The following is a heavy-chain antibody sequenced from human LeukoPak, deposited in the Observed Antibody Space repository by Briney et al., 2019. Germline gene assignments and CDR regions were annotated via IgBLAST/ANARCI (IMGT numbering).Heavy chain of an antibody. D-gene: IGHD3-3*01. J-gene: IGHJ4*02. V-gene: IGHV4-38-2*02. Sequence: SETLSLTCTVSGYSISSGYYWGWRRQPPGKGVEWIGSIYHSGSTYYNPSLKSRVTISVDTSKNQFSVKLSPVTAADTAVYYCARGSVLRVLEWSGYFDYWGQGTLVTVSS. CDR1: GYSISSGYY. CDR3: ARGSVLRVLEWSGYFDY. CDR2: IYHSGST.